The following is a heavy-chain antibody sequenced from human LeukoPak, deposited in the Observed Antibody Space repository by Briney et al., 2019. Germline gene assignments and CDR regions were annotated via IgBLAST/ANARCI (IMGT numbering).Heavy chain of an antibody. CDR3: ARDNGNLGLFDY. V-gene: IGHV3-23*01. CDR1: GFTFSSYA. Sequence: GGSLRLSCAVSGFTFSSYAMSWVRQAPGKGLEWVSGISGSGDYTYYADSVKGRFTISRDNAKNTLYLQMSSLTAEDTAVYYCARDNGNLGLFDYWGQGTLVTVSS. D-gene: IGHD7-27*01. J-gene: IGHJ4*02. CDR2: ISGSGDYT.